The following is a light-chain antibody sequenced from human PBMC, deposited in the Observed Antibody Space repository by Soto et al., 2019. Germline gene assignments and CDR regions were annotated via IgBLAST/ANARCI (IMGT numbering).Light chain of an antibody. CDR1: SSNIGAGYD. V-gene: IGLV1-40*01. CDR3: QSYDSSLSGYV. CDR2: GSS. Sequence: QPVLTQPPSVSGAPGQRVTISCTGSSSNIGAGYDVHWYQQLPGTAPKLLIYGSSNRPSGVPDRFSGSKSGTSASLAITGLQDEDEADDYCQSYDSSLSGYVFGTGTKVTVL. J-gene: IGLJ1*01.